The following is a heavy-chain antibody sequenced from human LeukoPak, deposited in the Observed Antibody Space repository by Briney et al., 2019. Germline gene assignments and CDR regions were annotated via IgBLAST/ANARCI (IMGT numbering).Heavy chain of an antibody. CDR1: GFTFNTYR. CDR3: ARNYYPSGSYFDY. Sequence: GGSLRLSCAASGFTFNTYRMNWVRQAPGKGLEWVSSISSTNTYIYYGDSVKGRFTISRDYAKNSLYLQMNSLRAEDTAVYYCARNYYPSGSYFDYWGQGTLVTVSS. D-gene: IGHD3-10*01. V-gene: IGHV3-21*01. J-gene: IGHJ4*02. CDR2: ISSTNTYI.